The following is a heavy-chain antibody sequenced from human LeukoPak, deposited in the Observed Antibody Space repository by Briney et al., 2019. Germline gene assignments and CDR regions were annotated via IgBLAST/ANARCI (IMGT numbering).Heavy chain of an antibody. V-gene: IGHV4-31*03. CDR1: GDSISSGGHY. CDR3: ARDSGST. CDR2: IYNSDST. D-gene: IGHD5-12*01. J-gene: IGHJ5*02. Sequence: SSQTLSLTCTVSGDSISSGGHYRSWIRQSPGKGLEWIGYIYNSDSTYYNPSLRGRLTISLDTSKNQFYLRLRSVTAADTAVYYCARDSGSTWGQGTLVTVSS.